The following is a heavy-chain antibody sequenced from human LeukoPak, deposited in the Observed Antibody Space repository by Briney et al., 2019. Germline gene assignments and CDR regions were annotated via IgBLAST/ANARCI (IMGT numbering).Heavy chain of an antibody. CDR2: INPNSGGT. J-gene: IGHJ3*02. CDR1: GYTFTGYY. CDR3: ARDSADTDAFDI. Sequence: ASVKVSCKASGYTFTGYYMHWVRQAPGQGLEWMGWINPNSGGTNYAQKFQGRVTMTRDTSISTAYMELSRLRSDDTAVYYCARDSADTDAFDIWGQGTMVTVSS. V-gene: IGHV1-2*02. D-gene: IGHD1-26*01.